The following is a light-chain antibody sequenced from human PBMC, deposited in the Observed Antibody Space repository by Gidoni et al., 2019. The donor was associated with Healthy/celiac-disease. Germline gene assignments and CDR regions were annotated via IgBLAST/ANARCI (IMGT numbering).Light chain of an antibody. J-gene: IGLJ2*01. CDR3: NSRDSSGNHVV. Sequence: SSALTQDSAVSMALGQTVRITCQGDSLRSYYASWYQQKLVQPPVLVIYGKNNRPSGIPDRFSGSSSGNTASLTITGAQAEDEADYYCNSRDSSGNHVVFGGGTKLTVL. V-gene: IGLV3-19*01. CDR2: GKN. CDR1: SLRSYY.